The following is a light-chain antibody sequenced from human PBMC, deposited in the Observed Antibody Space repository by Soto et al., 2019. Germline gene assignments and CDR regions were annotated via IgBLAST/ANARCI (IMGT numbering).Light chain of an antibody. Sequence: QSVLTQSPSASASLGASVKLTCTLSSGHSSYVIAWHQQQPEKGPRYLMNLNSDGSHNKGDGIPDRFSGSSSGAERYLTISSLQSEDEADYYCQTWGTGIVFGGGTQLTV. CDR1: SGHSSYV. CDR3: QTWGTGIV. V-gene: IGLV4-69*01. CDR2: LNSDGSH. J-gene: IGLJ2*01.